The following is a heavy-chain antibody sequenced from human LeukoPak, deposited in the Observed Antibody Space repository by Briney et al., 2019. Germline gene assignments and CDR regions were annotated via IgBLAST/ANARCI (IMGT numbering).Heavy chain of an antibody. D-gene: IGHD4-23*01. CDR1: GFTFSSYT. J-gene: IGHJ6*03. CDR2: ITSSSSYI. CDR3: ARDGDTVLTRGYYYYMDV. V-gene: IGHV3-21*01. Sequence: GGSLRLSCAASGFTFSSYTMNWVRQAPGKGPEGVSSITSSSSYIYYADSVKGRFTISRDNARNSLYLQMNSLRAEDTDLYYCARDGDTVLTRGYYYYMDVWGKGTTVTVSS.